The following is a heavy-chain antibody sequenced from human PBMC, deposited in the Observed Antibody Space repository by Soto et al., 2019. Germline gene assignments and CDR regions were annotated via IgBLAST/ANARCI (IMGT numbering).Heavy chain of an antibody. CDR2: IYYSGST. J-gene: IGHJ4*02. CDR3: ASLPVYQLLGFAY. Sequence: SETLSLTCTVSGGSISSSSYYWGWIRQPPGKGLEWIGSIYYSGSTYYNPSLKSRVTIAVDTSKNQFSLKLSSVTAADTAVYYCASLPVYQLLGFAYWGQGTLVTVSS. CDR1: GGSISSSSYY. D-gene: IGHD2-2*01. V-gene: IGHV4-39*01.